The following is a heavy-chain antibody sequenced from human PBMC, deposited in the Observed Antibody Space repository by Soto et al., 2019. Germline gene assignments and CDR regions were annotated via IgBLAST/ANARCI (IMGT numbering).Heavy chain of an antibody. J-gene: IGHJ3*02. CDR3: ARDRGLGRDDAFDI. CDR2: ISYDGSNK. V-gene: IGHV3-30-3*01. D-gene: IGHD3-16*01. Sequence: GGSLRLSXAASGFTFSSYAMHWVRQAPGKGLEWVAVISYDGSNKYYADSVKGRFTISRDNSKNTLYLQMNSLRAEDTAVYYCARDRGLGRDDAFDIWGQGTTVNVSS. CDR1: GFTFSSYA.